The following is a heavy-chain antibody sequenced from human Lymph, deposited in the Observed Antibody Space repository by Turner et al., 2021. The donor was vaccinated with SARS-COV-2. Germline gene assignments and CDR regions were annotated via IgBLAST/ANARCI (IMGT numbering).Heavy chain of an antibody. CDR3: TTGWFTGTYGDYFDY. V-gene: IGHV3-15*01. CDR2: IKSKTDGGTT. D-gene: IGHD1-7*01. Sequence: EVQLVESGGGLVKPGGSLRLSCAASGFTFSYAWMTWVRQAPGKGLGGGGRIKSKTDGGTTDYAAPVKGRFTISRDDSKNTLYLQMNSRKTEDTAVYFCTTGWFTGTYGDYFDYWGQGTLVTVSS. CDR1: GFTFSYAW. J-gene: IGHJ4*02.